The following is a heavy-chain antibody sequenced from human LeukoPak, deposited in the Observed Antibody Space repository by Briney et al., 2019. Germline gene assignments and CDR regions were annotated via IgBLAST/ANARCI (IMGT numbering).Heavy chain of an antibody. CDR3: ARENWGPDC. D-gene: IGHD3-16*01. CDR1: GFTFSNKW. V-gene: IGHV3-7*01. Sequence: AGSLRLSCAASGFTFSNKWMTWVRQAPGKGLEWVANIKQEGSEKNYVDSVKGRFTISRDNAKNSLYLQMNSLRAEDTAVYYCARENWGPDCWGQGNLVTVSS. CDR2: IKQEGSEK. J-gene: IGHJ4*02.